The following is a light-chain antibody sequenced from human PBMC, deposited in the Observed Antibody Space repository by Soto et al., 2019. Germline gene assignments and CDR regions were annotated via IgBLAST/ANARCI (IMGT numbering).Light chain of an antibody. J-gene: IGKJ1*01. CDR2: AAS. CDR3: QQSYSTPRT. CDR1: QSISSY. V-gene: IGKV1-39*01. Sequence: DIRMTQSPSSLSASVGDRVTITCRASQSISSYLNWYQQKPGKAPKRLIYAASSLQSGVPSRFSGSGSGTDFTLTISSLQPEDFATYYCQQSYSTPRTFGQGTKVEIK.